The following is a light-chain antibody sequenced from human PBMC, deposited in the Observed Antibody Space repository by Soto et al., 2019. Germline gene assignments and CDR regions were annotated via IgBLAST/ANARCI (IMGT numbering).Light chain of an antibody. CDR2: AAS. Sequence: ELVLTQSPGTLSLSPGDRATLSCRASLSLPSWSLAWYQQRLGQAPRVIISAASTRAAEIRDRFSGSGSGTEFTLTINRLEPEDVAVYYCQQYDYSPRTFGQGTQVDIK. CDR3: QQYDYSPRT. V-gene: IGKV3-20*01. CDR1: LSLPSWS. J-gene: IGKJ1*01.